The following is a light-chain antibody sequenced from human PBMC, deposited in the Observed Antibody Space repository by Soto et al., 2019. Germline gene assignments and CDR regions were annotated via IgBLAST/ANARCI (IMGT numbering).Light chain of an antibody. CDR3: TSYAGSNIWV. J-gene: IGLJ3*02. CDR1: SSDVGVYNY. Sequence: QSVLTQPPSASGSPGQSVTISCTGTSSDVGVYNYVSWYQQYPGKAPKLMIYEVSKRPSGVPDRFSGSKSGKTASLTVSGLQPEDEADYYCTSYAGSNIWVFGGGTKVTVL. V-gene: IGLV2-8*01. CDR2: EVS.